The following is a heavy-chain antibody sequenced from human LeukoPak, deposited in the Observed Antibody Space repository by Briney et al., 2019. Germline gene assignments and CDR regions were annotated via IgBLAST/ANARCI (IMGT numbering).Heavy chain of an antibody. CDR3: AQSLGSGNWIGNWFDP. Sequence: NPSETLSLTCTVFGGSISSSSHSWGWIRQPPGKGLEWTGTIYYTGRTYYNPSLESRLTISVDTSKNQFSLKLTSVTAADTAIYYCAQSLGSGNWIGNWFDPWGQGTLVTVSS. CDR2: IYYTGRT. J-gene: IGHJ5*02. D-gene: IGHD1-1*01. CDR1: GGSISSSSHS. V-gene: IGHV4-39*01.